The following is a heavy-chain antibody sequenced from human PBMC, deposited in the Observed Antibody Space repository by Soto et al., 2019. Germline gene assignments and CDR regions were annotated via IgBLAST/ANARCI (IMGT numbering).Heavy chain of an antibody. CDR2: AQHCGPT. V-gene: IGHV4-38-2*02. D-gene: IGHD4-4*01. CDR3: AGYSHESWFYN. CDR1: NYSVRSGHY. Sequence: PSETLSLPCTVSNYSVRSGHYWGWVQWSPGKCLEWIATAQHCGPTLYNPSLKSSVTVSVYTFKNQFSLSLSFLPAADTAVYYCAGYSHESWFYNWGWGTQGAVSS. J-gene: IGHJ5*02.